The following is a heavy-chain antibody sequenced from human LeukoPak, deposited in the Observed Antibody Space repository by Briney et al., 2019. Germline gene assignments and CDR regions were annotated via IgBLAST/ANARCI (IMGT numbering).Heavy chain of an antibody. CDR3: ARDFTLRLFDY. CDR2: IWSDGSYK. V-gene: IGHV3-33*01. D-gene: IGHD5/OR15-5a*01. CDR1: GFTFSSYG. J-gene: IGHJ4*02. Sequence: PGGSLRLSCAASGFTFSSYGFHWVRQAPGKGLEWVAVIWSDGSYKYYADSVKGRFTISRDDSKNTLYLQMNSLRAEDTAVYYCARDFTLRLFDYSVQGTLDT.